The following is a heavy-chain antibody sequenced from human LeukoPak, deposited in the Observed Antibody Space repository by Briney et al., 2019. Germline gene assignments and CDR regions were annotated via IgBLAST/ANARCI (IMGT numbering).Heavy chain of an antibody. CDR1: GGSISSGDYY. J-gene: IGHJ5*02. Sequence: SETLSLTCTVSGGSISSGDYYWSWIRQPPGKGLEWIGYIYYSGSTYYNPSLKSRVTISVDTSKNQFSLKLSSVTAADTAVYYCARELRADSRSYSWAADWFDPWGQGTLVTVSS. CDR3: ARELRADSRSYSWAADWFDP. D-gene: IGHD1-26*01. CDR2: IYYSGST. V-gene: IGHV4-30-4*08.